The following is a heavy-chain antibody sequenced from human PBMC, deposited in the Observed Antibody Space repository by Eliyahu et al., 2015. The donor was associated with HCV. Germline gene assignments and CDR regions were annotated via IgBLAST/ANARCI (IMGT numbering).Heavy chain of an antibody. J-gene: IGHJ4*02. Sequence: EVQLVESGGGLVXPGGSLRLSXXGSGFTFRNXWMTWVRQAPGKGLEWLANINHDGGEKYYVDSVKGRFTISRDNTQNSLHLQMNSLRAEDTAVYYCARKSFPWGSYHDASFDHWGQGTLVTVSS. CDR3: ARKSFPWGSYHDASFDH. V-gene: IGHV3-7*01. CDR1: GFTFRNXW. CDR2: INHDGGEK. D-gene: IGHD3-16*02.